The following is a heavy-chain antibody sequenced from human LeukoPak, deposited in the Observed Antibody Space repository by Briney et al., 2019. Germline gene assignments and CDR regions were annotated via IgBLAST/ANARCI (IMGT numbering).Heavy chain of an antibody. D-gene: IGHD3-10*01. V-gene: IGHV4-61*02. CDR2: IYTSGST. Sequence: SETLSLTCTVSGGSISSGSYYWSWIRQPAGKGLEWIGRIYTSGSTNYNPSLKSRVTISVDTSKNQFSLKLSSVNAADTAVYYCARDGYYGSGSYYAFYYYYYMDVWGKGTTVTVPS. J-gene: IGHJ6*03. CDR3: ARDGYYGSGSYYAFYYYYYMDV. CDR1: GGSISSGSYY.